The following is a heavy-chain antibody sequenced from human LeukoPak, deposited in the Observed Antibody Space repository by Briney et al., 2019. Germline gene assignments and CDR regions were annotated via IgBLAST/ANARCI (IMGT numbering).Heavy chain of an antibody. V-gene: IGHV3-7*01. CDR2: IKQDGSEK. CDR3: ARRDKITMVRGVIRSYYYYMDV. CDR1: GFTFSSYW. D-gene: IGHD3-10*01. J-gene: IGHJ6*03. Sequence: GGSLRLSCAASGFTFSSYWMSWVRQAPGKGLEWVANIKQDGSEKYYVDSVKGRFTISRDNAKNSLYLQMNSLRAEDTAVYYCARRDKITMVRGVIRSYYYYMDVWGKGTTVTISS.